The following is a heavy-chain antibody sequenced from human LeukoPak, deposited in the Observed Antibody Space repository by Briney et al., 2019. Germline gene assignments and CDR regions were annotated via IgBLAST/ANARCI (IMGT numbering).Heavy chain of an antibody. D-gene: IGHD4-17*01. CDR1: GFTFSSYE. CDR2: ISSSGSTI. Sequence: PGGSLRLSCAASGFTFSSYEMNWVRQAPGKGLEWVSYISSSGSTIYYADSVKGRFTISRDNAKDSLYLQMNSLRAEDTAVCYCGGLDNTVTVDIWGKGTMVTVSS. J-gene: IGHJ6*03. V-gene: IGHV3-48*03. CDR3: GGLDNTVTVDI.